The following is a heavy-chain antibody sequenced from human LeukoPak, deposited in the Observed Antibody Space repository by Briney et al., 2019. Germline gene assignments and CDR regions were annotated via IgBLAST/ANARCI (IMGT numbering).Heavy chain of an antibody. CDR1: GYTFTSYG. J-gene: IGHJ4*02. Sequence: GASVKVSCKASGYTFTSYGISWVRQAPGQGLEWMGWISAYNGNTNYAQKLQGRVTMTTDTSTSTAYMELRSLRSDDTAVYYCARDDDLSGWYEEMDYWGQGTLVTVSS. D-gene: IGHD6-19*01. CDR3: ARDDDLSGWYEEMDY. V-gene: IGHV1-18*01. CDR2: ISAYNGNT.